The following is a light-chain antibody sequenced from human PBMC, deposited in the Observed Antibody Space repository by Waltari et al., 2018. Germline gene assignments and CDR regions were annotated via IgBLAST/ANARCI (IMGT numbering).Light chain of an antibody. V-gene: IGLV2-14*01. J-gene: IGLJ1*01. Sequence: QSALPKPAPVSGSPGQPTTIPCPGTSSDVGAYTYVSGYQQHPGKAPKLMIYEVSIRPSGVSNRFSGSKSGNTASLTIAGLQAEDEADYYCTSYSASTLGVFGTGTKVTVL. CDR3: TSYSASTLGV. CDR1: SSDVGAYTY. CDR2: EVS.